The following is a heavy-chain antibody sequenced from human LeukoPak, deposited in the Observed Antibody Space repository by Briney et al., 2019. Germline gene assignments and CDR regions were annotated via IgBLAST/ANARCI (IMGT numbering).Heavy chain of an antibody. V-gene: IGHV3-23*01. CDR2: IGGSDGST. D-gene: IGHD2-2*01. CDR3: TTVWKRGDIVVVPAAN. CDR1: GFTLSSYA. Sequence: GGSLRLSCAASGFTLSSYAVSWVRQAPRKGLEWVSAIGGSDGSTYYADSVKGRFTISRDNSKNTLYLQMNSLKAEDTAVYYCTTVWKRGDIVVVPAANWGQGTLVTVSS. J-gene: IGHJ4*02.